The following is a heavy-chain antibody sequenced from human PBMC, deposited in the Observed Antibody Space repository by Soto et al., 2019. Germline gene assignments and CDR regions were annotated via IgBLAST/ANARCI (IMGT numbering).Heavy chain of an antibody. D-gene: IGHD3-22*01. CDR2: ISSDGST. CDR3: VEPPGYYYDSTTYYSV. CDR1: GGAVSSGTYY. V-gene: IGHV3-64D*06. J-gene: IGHJ4*02. Sequence: QTSETLSLTCTVSGGAVSSGTYYWSWVRQAPGKGLEYVSSISSDGSTYYAVSVKGRFTISRDNSRNTLYLRMSSLRAEDTAVFYCVEPPGYYYDSTTYYSVWGRGTLVTVSS.